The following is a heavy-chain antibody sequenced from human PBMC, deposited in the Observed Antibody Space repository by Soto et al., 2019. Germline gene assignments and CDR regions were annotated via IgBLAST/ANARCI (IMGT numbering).Heavy chain of an antibody. J-gene: IGHJ6*02. V-gene: IGHV3-21*01. D-gene: IGHD2-21*02. CDR2: ISRSGINV. Sequence: GGSLRLSCAASGFTLSSYTMNWVRQAPGRGLECVSSISRSGINVYYADPVKGRFTISRDNAKNSLYLQMNSLRAEDTALYYCTRDLKVTETRADNYYYGMDIWGQGTTVTVSS. CDR1: GFTLSSYT. CDR3: TRDLKVTETRADNYYYGMDI.